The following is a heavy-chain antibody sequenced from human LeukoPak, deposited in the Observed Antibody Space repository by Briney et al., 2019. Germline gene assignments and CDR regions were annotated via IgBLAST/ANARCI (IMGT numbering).Heavy chain of an antibody. V-gene: IGHV3-23*01. CDR1: GFTFSSYA. Sequence: GGSLRLSCAASGFTFSSYAMSWVRQAPGKGLECVSTISGSGGSTYYADSVKGRFTISRDNAKNSLYLQMNSLRAEDTAVYYCARSAAWEQQHFDYWGQGTLVTVSS. CDR3: ARSAAWEQQHFDY. CDR2: ISGSGGST. J-gene: IGHJ4*02. D-gene: IGHD6-13*01.